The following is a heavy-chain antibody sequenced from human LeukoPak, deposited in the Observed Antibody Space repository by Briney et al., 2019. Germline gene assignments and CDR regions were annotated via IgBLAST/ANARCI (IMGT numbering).Heavy chain of an antibody. J-gene: IGHJ4*02. CDR1: GGTFSSYA. CDR3: ARRHGYSSSWYRPFDY. V-gene: IGHV1-69*06. Sequence: ASVKVSCKASGGTFSSYAISWVRQAPGQGLEWMGGIIPIFGTANYAQKFQGRVTITADKSTSTAYMELSSLRSEDTAVYYCARRHGYSSSWYRPFDYWGQGTLVTVSS. D-gene: IGHD6-13*01. CDR2: IIPIFGTA.